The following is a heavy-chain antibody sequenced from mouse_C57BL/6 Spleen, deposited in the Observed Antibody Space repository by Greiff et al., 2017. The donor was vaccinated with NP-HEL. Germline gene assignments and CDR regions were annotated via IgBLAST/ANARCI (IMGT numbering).Heavy chain of an antibody. CDR2: ISDGGSYT. V-gene: IGHV5-4*01. CDR1: GFTFSSYA. CDR3: ARDQEAMDY. Sequence: EVKVEESGGGLVKPGGSLKLSCAASGFTFSSYAMSWVRQTPEKRLEWVATISDGGSYTYYPDNVKGRFTISRDNAKNNLYLQMSHLKSEDTAMYYCARDQEAMDYWGQGTSVTVSS. J-gene: IGHJ4*01.